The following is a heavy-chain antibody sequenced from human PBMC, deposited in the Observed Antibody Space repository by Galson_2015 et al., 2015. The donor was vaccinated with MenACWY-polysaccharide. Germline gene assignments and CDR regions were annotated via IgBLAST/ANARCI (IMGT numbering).Heavy chain of an antibody. CDR2: ISYDETNK. CDR3: ARSYCDRTTCYGLDL. CDR1: GFTFSSYA. Sequence: SLRLSCAASGFTFSSYAMHWVRQAPGKGLDWVTVISYDETNKYYADSVKGRFTISGDNSKKSLYLQMDSLRAEDTAVYYCARSYCDRTTCYGLDLWGQGTLVTVSS. V-gene: IGHV3-30-3*01. D-gene: IGHD2-2*01. J-gene: IGHJ5*02.